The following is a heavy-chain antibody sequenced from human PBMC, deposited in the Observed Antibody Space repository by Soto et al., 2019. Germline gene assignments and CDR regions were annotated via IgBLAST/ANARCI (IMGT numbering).Heavy chain of an antibody. D-gene: IGHD6-19*01. CDR2: ISGSGGNT. Sequence: PGGSLRLSCAASGFTFSSYAMSWVRQAPGKGLEWVSAISGSGGNTYYADSVKGRFTISRDNSKNTLYLQMNSLRGEDTAVYYCAKDLDSSGWSPFSYWGQGTLVTVYS. J-gene: IGHJ4*02. CDR3: AKDLDSSGWSPFSY. V-gene: IGHV3-23*01. CDR1: GFTFSSYA.